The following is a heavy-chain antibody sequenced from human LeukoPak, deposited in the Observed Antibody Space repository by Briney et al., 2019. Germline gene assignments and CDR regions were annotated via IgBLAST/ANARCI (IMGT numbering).Heavy chain of an antibody. CDR3: VRYRYCGGDCYSPY. CDR1: GFTFSSYW. V-gene: IGHV3-74*01. J-gene: IGHJ4*02. D-gene: IGHD2-21*02. CDR2: INSDGSST. Sequence: PGGSLRLSCAASGFTFSSYWMHWVRQAPGKGLVWVSRINSDGSSTSYADSVKGRFTISRDNAKNTLYLQMNSLRAEDSAVYYCVRYRYCGGDCYSPYWGQGTLVTVSS.